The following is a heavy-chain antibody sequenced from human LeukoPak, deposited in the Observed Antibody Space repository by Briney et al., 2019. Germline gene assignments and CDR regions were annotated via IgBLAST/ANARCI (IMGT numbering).Heavy chain of an antibody. V-gene: IGHV4-39*07. CDR3: AGIDSYYYVSRPDY. J-gene: IGHJ4*02. CDR2: IYYSGST. D-gene: IGHD3-22*01. Sequence: SETLSLTCTVSGGSISSSIYSWGWIRQPPGKGLEYIGSIYYSGSTYYNSSLKSRVTISIDTSKNQFSLKLSSVTAADTAVYYCAGIDSYYYVSRPDYWGQGTLVTVSS. CDR1: GGSISSSIYS.